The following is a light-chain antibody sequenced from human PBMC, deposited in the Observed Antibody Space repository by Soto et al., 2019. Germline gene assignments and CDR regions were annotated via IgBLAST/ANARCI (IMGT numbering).Light chain of an antibody. J-gene: IGLJ2*01. CDR3: SSYAGSIGPVV. CDR1: SSDVGGYNY. Sequence: QSALTQPPSASGSPGQSVTISCTGTSSDVGGYNYVSWYQQHPGKAPKLMIYEVSKRPSGVPDRFSGSKSGNTASLTVSGLQAEDEADYYCSSYAGSIGPVVFGGGTKLTVL. V-gene: IGLV2-8*01. CDR2: EVS.